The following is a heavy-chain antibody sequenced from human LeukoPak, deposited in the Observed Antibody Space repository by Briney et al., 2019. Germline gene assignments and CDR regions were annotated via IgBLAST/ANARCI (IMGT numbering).Heavy chain of an antibody. D-gene: IGHD6-6*01. CDR2: INHGGST. CDR3: ARGLPAALVDYFDY. CDR1: GGSFSGYY. V-gene: IGHV4-34*01. Sequence: SETLSLTCAVYGGSFSGYYWSWIRQPPGKGLEWMGGINHGGSTNYNPSLNSRVTISVDTSKNQFSLKLRSVTAAHTAVYYCARGLPAALVDYFDYWGQGTLVTVSS. J-gene: IGHJ4*02.